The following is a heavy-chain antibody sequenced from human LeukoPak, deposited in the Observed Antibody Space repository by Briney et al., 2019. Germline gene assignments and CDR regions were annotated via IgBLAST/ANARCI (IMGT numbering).Heavy chain of an antibody. J-gene: IGHJ5*02. V-gene: IGHV1-69*05. CDR3: ARDAYYDSSGYPRENWFDP. CDR2: IIPIFGTA. CDR1: GGTFSSYA. D-gene: IGHD3-22*01. Sequence: SVTVSCKASGGTFSSYAISWVRQAPGQGLEWMGGIIPIFGTANYAQKFQGRVTITTDESTSTAYMELSSLRSEDTAVSYCARDAYYDSSGYPRENWFDPWGQGTLVTVSS.